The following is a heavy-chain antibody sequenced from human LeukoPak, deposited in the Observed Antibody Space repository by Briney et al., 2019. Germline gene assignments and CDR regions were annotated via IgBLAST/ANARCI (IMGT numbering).Heavy chain of an antibody. CDR1: GYTFTGYY. CDR2: INPNSGGT. V-gene: IGHV1-2*02. D-gene: IGHD5-12*01. Sequence: GASVKVSCKASGYTFTGYYTHWVRQAPGQGLEWMGWINPNSGGTNYAQKFQGRVTMTRDTSISTAYMELSGLRSDDTAMYFCARLDSRGYEFEYWGQGTLVTVSS. CDR3: ARLDSRGYEFEY. J-gene: IGHJ4*02.